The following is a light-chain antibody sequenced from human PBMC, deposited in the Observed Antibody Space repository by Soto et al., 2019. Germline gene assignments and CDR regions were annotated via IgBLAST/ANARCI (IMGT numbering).Light chain of an antibody. Sequence: DIVMTQSPDSLAVSLGERATINCKSSQSVSYSSNNKNYFAWYQQKPGKPPKLLISWASTRESGVPDRFSGSGSRTDFTLTVSSLQAEDVAVYYCQQYYNTPITFCQGTRLEIK. CDR2: WAS. CDR3: QQYYNTPIT. V-gene: IGKV4-1*01. CDR1: QSVSYSSNNKNY. J-gene: IGKJ5*01.